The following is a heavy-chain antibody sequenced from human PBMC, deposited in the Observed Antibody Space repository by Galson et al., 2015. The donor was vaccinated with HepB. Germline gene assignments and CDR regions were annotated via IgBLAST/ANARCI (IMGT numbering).Heavy chain of an antibody. Sequence: LRLSCAASGLTLSSYAMSWVRQAPGKGLEWVSAISYSGGYTYYADSVKGRFTISRDNSNDMLYLQMISLRAEDTAVYYCAKGRSGTFYDAFDIWGQGTMVTVSS. CDR1: GLTLSSYA. V-gene: IGHV3-23*01. CDR2: ISYSGGYT. CDR3: AKGRSGTFYDAFDI. D-gene: IGHD1-26*01. J-gene: IGHJ3*02.